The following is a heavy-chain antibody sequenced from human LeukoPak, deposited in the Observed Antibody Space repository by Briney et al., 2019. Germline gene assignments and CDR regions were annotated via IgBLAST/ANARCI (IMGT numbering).Heavy chain of an antibody. CDR3: ARVLYDFWSGYYFDY. CDR1: GFTFSEHY. V-gene: IGHV3-72*01. Sequence: PGGSLRLSCAASGFTFSEHYMDWVRQAPGKGREWVGRSRNKANSYTTEYSASVKGRLTISRDDSKNSLYLQMNSLKTEDTAVYYCARVLYDFWSGYYFDYWGQGTLVTVSS. D-gene: IGHD3-3*01. CDR2: SRNKANSYTT. J-gene: IGHJ4*02.